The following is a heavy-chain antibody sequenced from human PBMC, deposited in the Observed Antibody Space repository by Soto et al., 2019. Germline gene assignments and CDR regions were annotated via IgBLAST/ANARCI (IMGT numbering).Heavy chain of an antibody. D-gene: IGHD3-3*01. CDR2: ITGSGDST. CDR1: GFTFSSYA. CDR3: AKVEEGGSGYHFDY. Sequence: EVQLLESGGGLVQPGGFLRLSCAASGFTFSSYAMSWVRQAPGKGLEWVSAITGSGDSTYYADSVKGRFTISRDNSKSTLYLQMDSLRAEDTAVYYCAKVEEGGSGYHFDYWGQGTLVTVSS. V-gene: IGHV3-23*01. J-gene: IGHJ4*02.